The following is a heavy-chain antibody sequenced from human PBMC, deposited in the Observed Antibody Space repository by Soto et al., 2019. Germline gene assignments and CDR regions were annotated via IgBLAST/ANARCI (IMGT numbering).Heavy chain of an antibody. J-gene: IGHJ6*02. CDR1: GVSFNNNG. V-gene: IGHV1-69*01. CDR2: VSPPFRTS. CDR3: ARVLYYGSGSYSPYGMDV. Sequence: QVQLVQSGAEVKKPGSSVKVSCKTSGVSFNNNGIGWVRQASGHGLEWMGGVSPPFRTSNYARKFQGRISITADASTGTVNMELSRLTSEDTAQYYCARVLYYGSGSYSPYGMDVWGQGTTVTVSS. D-gene: IGHD3-10*01.